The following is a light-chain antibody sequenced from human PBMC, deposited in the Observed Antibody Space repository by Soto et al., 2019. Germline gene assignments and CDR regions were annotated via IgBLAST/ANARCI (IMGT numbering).Light chain of an antibody. J-gene: IGKJ1*01. V-gene: IGKV1-39*01. CDR2: AAS. CDR1: QIISTY. CDR3: QQTYTTPRT. Sequence: DIQMTQSPSSLSASVGDRVTITCRESQIISTYLIWYQQKPGKAPKLLIYAASRLQSWVPSRFSGSGSGTDFTLTISSLQREDSATYYCQQTYTTPRTFGQGTKVEIK.